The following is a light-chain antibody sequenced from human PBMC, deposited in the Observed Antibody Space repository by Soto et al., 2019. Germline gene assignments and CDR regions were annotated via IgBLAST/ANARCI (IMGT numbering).Light chain of an antibody. CDR2: GTS. V-gene: IGKV3-20*01. J-gene: IGKJ1*01. Sequence: DIVLTQSPGTLSLSPGERATLSCRASQSVSSSYLAWYQQKPGQATRLLIYGTSSRATAIPDRLSGSGAGTAFTLTISRLEPDDFAVNYCRQYGSASWTFGQGTKVEI. CDR1: QSVSSSY. CDR3: RQYGSASWT.